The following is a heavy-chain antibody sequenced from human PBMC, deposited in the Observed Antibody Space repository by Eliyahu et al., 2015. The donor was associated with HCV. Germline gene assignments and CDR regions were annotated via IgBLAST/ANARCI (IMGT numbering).Heavy chain of an antibody. Sequence: EVQMLESGGGLVQPGGSLRLSCAASGLSFTGYAMSWVRQAPGKGLEWVSSIHANGGDTYYADSVKGRFTISRDISKNTVSLQMNGLRGEDTALYYCAKTAFGYVIGLGLNWGQGTLVTVSS. CDR2: IHANGGDT. D-gene: IGHD3-16*01. CDR3: AKTAFGYVIGLGLN. V-gene: IGHV3-23*01. CDR1: GLSFTGYA. J-gene: IGHJ4*02.